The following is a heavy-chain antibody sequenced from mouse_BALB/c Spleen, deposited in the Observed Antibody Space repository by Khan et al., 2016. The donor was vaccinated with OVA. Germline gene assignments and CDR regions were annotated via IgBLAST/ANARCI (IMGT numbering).Heavy chain of an antibody. V-gene: IGHV5-17*02. CDR3: ATSYFYGYYFDY. CDR1: GFAFSSHG. D-gene: IGHD1-1*01. Sequence: EVELVVSGGGLVQPGGSRKLSCAASGFAFSSHGMHWVRQAPEKGLEWVAYISSDSTTIYYADTVKGRFTIFRDNPKNTLFLQRTRLWSGDTAMYCCATSYFYGYYFDYWGQGTTLTVSS. J-gene: IGHJ2*01. CDR2: ISSDSTTI.